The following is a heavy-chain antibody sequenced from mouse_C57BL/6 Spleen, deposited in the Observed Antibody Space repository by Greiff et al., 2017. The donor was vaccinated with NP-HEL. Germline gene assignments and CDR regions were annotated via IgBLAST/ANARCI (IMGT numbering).Heavy chain of an antibody. CDR1: GFTFSDYG. Sequence: EVQGVESGGGLVKPGGSLKLSCAASGFTFSDYGMHWVRQAPEQGLEWVAYISSGSSTIYYADTVKGRFTISRDNAKNTLFLQMTSLRSEDTAMYYCARGAQARGYFDYWGQGTTLTVSS. V-gene: IGHV5-17*01. J-gene: IGHJ2*01. D-gene: IGHD3-2*02. CDR3: ARGAQARGYFDY. CDR2: ISSGSSTI.